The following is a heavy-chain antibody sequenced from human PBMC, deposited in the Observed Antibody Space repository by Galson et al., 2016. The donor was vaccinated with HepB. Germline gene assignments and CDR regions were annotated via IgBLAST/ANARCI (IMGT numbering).Heavy chain of an antibody. V-gene: IGHV4-39*01. D-gene: IGHD2-15*01. J-gene: IGHJ4*02. CDR2: IYYSGTT. Sequence: SETLSLTCTVSGDSINSSSYYWGWIRQPPGKGLEWIGSIYYSGTTYYNPSLKSRVTISVETSKSQFSLRLTSVTAADTAVYYCVRLNDIVVVVPATPIDYWGQGTLVTVSS. CDR1: GDSINSSSYY. CDR3: VRLNDIVVVVPATPIDY.